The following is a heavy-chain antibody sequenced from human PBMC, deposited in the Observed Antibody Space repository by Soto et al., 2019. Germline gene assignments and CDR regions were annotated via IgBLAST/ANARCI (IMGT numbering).Heavy chain of an antibody. CDR1: GFTFSSYS. V-gene: IGHV3-21*02. CDR2: ISSSSSYI. CDR3: ARHQVPAAGNYGMDV. J-gene: IGHJ6*02. D-gene: IGHD6-13*01. Sequence: EVQLVESGGGLVKPGGSLRLSCAASGFTFSSYSMNWVRQAPGKGLEWVASISSSSSYIYYADSVKGRFTISRDKAKNSLFLQMSSLIAEETALFYCARHQVPAAGNYGMDVWGRGTTVTVSS.